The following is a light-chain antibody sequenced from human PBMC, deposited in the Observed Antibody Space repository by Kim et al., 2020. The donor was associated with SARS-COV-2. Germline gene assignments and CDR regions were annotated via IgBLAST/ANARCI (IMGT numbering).Light chain of an antibody. CDR2: QDS. CDR3: QAWDSSAVV. V-gene: IGLV3-1*01. J-gene: IGLJ2*01. CDR1: RLGDKY. Sequence: GAPGQTASIACSGDRLGDKYACWYQQKPGQSPVLVIYQDSKRPSGIPERFSGSNSGNTATLTISETQAMDEADYYCQAWDSSAVVFGGGTQLTVL.